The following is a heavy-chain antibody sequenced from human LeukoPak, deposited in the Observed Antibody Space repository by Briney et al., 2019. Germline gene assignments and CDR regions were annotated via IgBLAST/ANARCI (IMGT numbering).Heavy chain of an antibody. CDR1: GGSFSSYA. J-gene: IGHJ4*02. CDR2: IMPVFGTA. CDR3: ARGSASNWPVDI. Sequence: GSSVKVSCKASGGSFSSYAISWVRQAPGQGLESMGGIMPVFGTAKYAEEFQGRVTITADDSTNTAYMDLNSLRSDDTAVYYCARGSASNWPVDIWGQGSLVIVSS. V-gene: IGHV1-69*01. D-gene: IGHD6-13*01.